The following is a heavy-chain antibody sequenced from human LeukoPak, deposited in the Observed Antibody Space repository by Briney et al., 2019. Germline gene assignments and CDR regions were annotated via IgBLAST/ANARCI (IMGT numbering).Heavy chain of an antibody. CDR2: IYFSGTT. CDR1: GGSMSTSSYY. V-gene: IGHV4-39*01. D-gene: IGHD3-9*01. Sequence: PSETLSLTCTVSGGSMSTSSYYWVWIRQPPGRGLEWIGSIYFSGTTYYSDSLKSRVTMSTSGNQFSLKLNSVMPADTAKYFCARHVKEYFDWLPRGHFDCWGQGVLVSVSS. J-gene: IGHJ4*02. CDR3: ARHVKEYFDWLPRGHFDC.